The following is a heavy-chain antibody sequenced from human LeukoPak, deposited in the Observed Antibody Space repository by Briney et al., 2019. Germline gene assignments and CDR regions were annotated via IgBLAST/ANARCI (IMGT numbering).Heavy chain of an antibody. Sequence: GGSLRLSCAASGFTFSSFGMHWVRQAPGKGLEWVAALSYDGGLKTYVDSVKGRFTISRDNSENTLYLQISSLRPEDTAVYYCVYGDTRRYWGQGTLVTVSS. J-gene: IGHJ4*02. D-gene: IGHD3-10*02. V-gene: IGHV3-30*03. CDR2: LSYDGGLK. CDR1: GFTFSSFG. CDR3: VYGDTRRY.